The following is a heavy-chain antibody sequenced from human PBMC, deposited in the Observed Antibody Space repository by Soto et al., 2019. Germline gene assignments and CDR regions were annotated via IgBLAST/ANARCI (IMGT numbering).Heavy chain of an antibody. CDR3: ASSYGSGYRAFDY. CDR2: VNPIVSMS. CDR1: GDTFNFYS. D-gene: IGHD3-10*01. Sequence: QVQLVQSGAEVKRPGSSVKVSCKASGDTFNFYSINWVRQAPGVGLEWMGRVNPIVSMSNYAQKFQGRVTMTADKSTSTADMELRSLRSEDTAIYYCASSYGSGYRAFDYWGQGALVTVSS. J-gene: IGHJ4*02. V-gene: IGHV1-69*02.